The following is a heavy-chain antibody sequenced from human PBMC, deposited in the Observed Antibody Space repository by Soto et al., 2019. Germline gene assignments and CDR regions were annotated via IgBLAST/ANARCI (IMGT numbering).Heavy chain of an antibody. D-gene: IGHD3-3*01. J-gene: IGHJ4*02. CDR3: ARGGRFLGPGEVY. Sequence: EVQLVESGGGLVQPGGSLRLSCAASGFTFSSYAMHWVRQAPGKGLEYVSAISSNGGSTYYANSVKGRFTISRDNSKNSLYLQTGSLRAEDMAVYYCARGGRFLGPGEVYWGQGTLVTVSP. V-gene: IGHV3-64*01. CDR1: GFTFSSYA. CDR2: ISSNGGST.